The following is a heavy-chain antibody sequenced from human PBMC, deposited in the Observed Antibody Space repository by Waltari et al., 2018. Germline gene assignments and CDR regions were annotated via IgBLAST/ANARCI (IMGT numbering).Heavy chain of an antibody. CDR2: INAGNGKT. V-gene: IGHV1-3*03. D-gene: IGHD3-22*01. CDR1: GYTFTSYA. CDR3: ARGDYYDSSGYGMDV. Sequence: QVQLVQSGAEVKKPGASVTVSCKASGYTFTSYAMHWVRQAPGQRLEWMGWINAGNGKTKESQEYQGRVSITSDTAASTAYMELSSLRSEDMAVYYCARGDYYDSSGYGMDVWGKGTTVTVSS. J-gene: IGHJ6*03.